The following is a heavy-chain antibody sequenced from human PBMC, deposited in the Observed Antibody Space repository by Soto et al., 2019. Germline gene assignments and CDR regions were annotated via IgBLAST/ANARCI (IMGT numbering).Heavy chain of an antibody. D-gene: IGHD2-15*01. V-gene: IGHV3-30-3*01. CDR3: ARVECSGGSCWGHYYYYGMDV. J-gene: IGHJ6*02. CDR1: GFTFTSYA. CDR2: ISYDGSNK. Sequence: GGSLRLSCAASGFTFTSYAMHWVRQAPGKGLEWVAVISYDGSNKYYADSVKGRFTISRDNSKNTLYPQMNSLRAEDTAVYYCARVECSGGSCWGHYYYYGMDVWGQGTTVTVSS.